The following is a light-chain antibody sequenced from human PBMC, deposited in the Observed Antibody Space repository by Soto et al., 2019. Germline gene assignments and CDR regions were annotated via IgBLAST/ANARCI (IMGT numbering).Light chain of an antibody. V-gene: IGKV2D-29*01. CDR1: RSLLHADGNTY. CDR3: MQRAQLPYT. CDR2: KVS. Sequence: DIVMTQTPLSLSVSPGQPASISCKSSRSLLHADGNTYLYWFLQTPGQPPQLLLSKVSNRFTGVPDTFSGSGSVTDFTLKISRVEDEEVVGYHCMQRAQLPYTFGQGTKREIK. J-gene: IGKJ2*01.